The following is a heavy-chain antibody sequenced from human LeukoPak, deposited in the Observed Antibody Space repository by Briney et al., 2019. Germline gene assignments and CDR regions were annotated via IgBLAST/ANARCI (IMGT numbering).Heavy chain of an antibody. Sequence: GGSLRLSCVASGFTFSSSWMTWVRQAPGMGLERVANVKADGSGKYYVDSVRGRFSISRDNAKNSLYLELNSLRAEDTGVYFCARDRGWQQFDYWGQGTLVTVSS. D-gene: IGHD5-24*01. V-gene: IGHV3-7*01. J-gene: IGHJ4*01. CDR3: ARDRGWQQFDY. CDR2: VKADGSGK. CDR1: GFTFSSSW.